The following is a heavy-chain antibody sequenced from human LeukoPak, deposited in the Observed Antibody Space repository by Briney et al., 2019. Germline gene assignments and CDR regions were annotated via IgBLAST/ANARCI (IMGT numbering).Heavy chain of an antibody. D-gene: IGHD6-6*01. CDR2: IYTSGST. CDR3: ARGAYSSSSGGAFDI. J-gene: IGHJ3*02. V-gene: IGHV4-61*02. CDR1: GGSISSGVYS. Sequence: SGTLSLTCTVSGGSISSGVYSGGWIRQPDGKGLEWIGRIYTSGSTNYNPSLKRRVTISVATSKNQFSLKLSSVTAADTAVYYCARGAYSSSSGGAFDIWGQGTMVTVSS.